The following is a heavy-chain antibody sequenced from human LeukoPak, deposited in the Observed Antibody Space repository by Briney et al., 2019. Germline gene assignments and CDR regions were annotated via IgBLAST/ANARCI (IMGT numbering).Heavy chain of an antibody. CDR3: ARDIVVVPAAGGYYGMDV. Sequence: ASVKVSCKASGYTFTSYAMNWVRQAPGQGLEWMGWINTNTGNPTYAQGFTGRFVFSLDTSVSTAYLQISSLKAEDTAVYYCARDIVVVPAAGGYYGMDVWGQGTTVTVSS. D-gene: IGHD2-2*01. J-gene: IGHJ6*02. CDR2: INTNTGNP. V-gene: IGHV7-4-1*02. CDR1: GYTFTSYA.